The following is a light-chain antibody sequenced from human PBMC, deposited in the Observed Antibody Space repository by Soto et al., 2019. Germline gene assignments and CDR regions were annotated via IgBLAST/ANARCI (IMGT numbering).Light chain of an antibody. Sequence: DIQMTQSPSTLSASVGDRVTITCRASQSISNWLAWYQQKSGKAPRLLIYKASNLESGVPSRFSGSGSGTEFTLTISRLQPDDFATYYCQQYNGTFGQGTKVEIK. CDR2: KAS. CDR1: QSISNW. V-gene: IGKV1-5*03. CDR3: QQYNGT. J-gene: IGKJ1*01.